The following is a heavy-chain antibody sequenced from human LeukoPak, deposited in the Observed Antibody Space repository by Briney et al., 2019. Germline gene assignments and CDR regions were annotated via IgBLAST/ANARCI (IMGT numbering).Heavy chain of an antibody. V-gene: IGHV3-30*02. D-gene: IGHD3-16*01. CDR3: AKDLRTDGGGDY. J-gene: IGHJ4*02. CDR2: IRYDGSNK. Sequence: GGSLRLSCAASGFTFSSYEMNWVRQAPGRGLEWVAFIRYDGSNKYYADSVKGRFTISRDNSKNTLYLQMNSLRAEDTAVYYCAKDLRTDGGGDYWGQGTLVTVSS. CDR1: GFTFSSYE.